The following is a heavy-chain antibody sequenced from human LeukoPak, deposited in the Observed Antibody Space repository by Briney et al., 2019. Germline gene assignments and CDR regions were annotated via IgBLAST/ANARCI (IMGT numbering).Heavy chain of an antibody. CDR3: AREGGDYGLPDY. J-gene: IGHJ4*02. CDR2: IYTSGST. D-gene: IGHD4-17*01. CDR1: GVSISSYY. V-gene: IGHV4-4*07. Sequence: SENLSLTCTVSGVSISSYYWSWLRQPAGKGLEWIGRIYTSGSTNYNPSLKSRVTMSVDTSKNQFSLKLSSVTAADTAVYYCAREGGDYGLPDYWGQGTLVTVSS.